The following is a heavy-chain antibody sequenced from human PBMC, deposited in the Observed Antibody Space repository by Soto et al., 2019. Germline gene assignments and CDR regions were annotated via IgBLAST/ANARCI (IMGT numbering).Heavy chain of an antibody. Sequence: ASVKVSCKVSGYTLTELSMHWVRQAPGKGLEWMGGFDPEDGETIYAQKFQGRVTMTEDTSTDTAYMELSSLRSEDTAVYYCATPYCSGGSCYSVGFDYWGQGTLVTVSS. CDR3: ATPYCSGGSCYSVGFDY. J-gene: IGHJ4*02. D-gene: IGHD2-15*01. CDR1: GYTLTELS. CDR2: FDPEDGET. V-gene: IGHV1-24*01.